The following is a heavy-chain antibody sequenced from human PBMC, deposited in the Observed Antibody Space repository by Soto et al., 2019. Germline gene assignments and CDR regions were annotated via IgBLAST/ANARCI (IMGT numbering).Heavy chain of an antibody. CDR2: ISGSGGST. V-gene: IGHV3-23*01. D-gene: IGHD6-13*01. CDR1: GFTFSSYA. CDR3: AKDKGEQQLTSDAFDI. J-gene: IGHJ3*02. Sequence: GGSLRLSCAASGFTFSSYAMSWVRQAPGKGLEWVSAISGSGGSTYYADSVKGRFTISRDNSKNTLYLQTNSLRAEDTAVYYCAKDKGEQQLTSDAFDIWGQGTMVTVSS.